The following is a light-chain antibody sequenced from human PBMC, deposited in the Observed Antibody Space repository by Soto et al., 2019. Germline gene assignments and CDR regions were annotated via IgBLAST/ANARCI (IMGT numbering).Light chain of an antibody. CDR1: ISDVGTYNL. CDR3: CSLTTSHTYV. V-gene: IGLV2-14*02. J-gene: IGLJ1*01. Sequence: QSALTQPASVSGSPGQSITISCTGTISDVGTYNLVSWFQQHPGKAPKLMIYHVTYRPSGVSNRYSGSKSGNSASLTISGLQADDEADYYCCSLTTSHTYVFGSGTKVTVL. CDR2: HVT.